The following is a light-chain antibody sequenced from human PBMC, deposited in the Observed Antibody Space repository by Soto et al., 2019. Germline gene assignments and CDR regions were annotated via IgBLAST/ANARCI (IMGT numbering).Light chain of an antibody. V-gene: IGLV2-8*01. CDR2: EVT. CDR3: SSYADSNSYV. J-gene: IGLJ1*01. CDR1: SSDVGGYNY. Sequence: QSALTQPPSASGSPGQSVTISCTATSSDVGGYNYVYWYQQHPGKAPKLMIYEVTKRPSGVPDRFSGSKSGNTASLTVSGLQAEDEADYYCSSYADSNSYVFGTGTKLTVL.